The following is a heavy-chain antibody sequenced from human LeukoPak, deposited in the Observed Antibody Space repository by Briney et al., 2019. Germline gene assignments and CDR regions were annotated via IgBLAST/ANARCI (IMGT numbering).Heavy chain of an antibody. CDR1: GVTISSNNW. J-gene: IGHJ6*02. V-gene: IGHV4-4*02. CDR3: ARDRIVVVPAAMYYYYGMDV. CDR2: SYHSGST. Sequence: PWETLCLTCAASGVTISSNNWWRLVRQPAGEVLGLTGVSYHSGSTNYNPPLKSRVTISVDKSKNQFSLKLSSVTAADTAVYYCARDRIVVVPAAMYYYYGMDVWVQGTTVTVSS. D-gene: IGHD2-2*01.